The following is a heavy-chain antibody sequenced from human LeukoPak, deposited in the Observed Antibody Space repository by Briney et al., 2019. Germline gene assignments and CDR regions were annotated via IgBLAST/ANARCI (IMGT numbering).Heavy chain of an antibody. CDR3: ARNSHYGSGTYYPL. Sequence: NPSETLSLTCTVSGGSISSYYWSWIRQPPGKGLEWIGYIYYSGSTNYNPSLKSRVTISVDTSKNQFSLKLSSVTAADTAVYYCARNSHYGSGTYYPLWGQGTLVTVSS. D-gene: IGHD3-10*01. CDR1: GGSISSYY. J-gene: IGHJ4*02. V-gene: IGHV4-59*01. CDR2: IYYSGST.